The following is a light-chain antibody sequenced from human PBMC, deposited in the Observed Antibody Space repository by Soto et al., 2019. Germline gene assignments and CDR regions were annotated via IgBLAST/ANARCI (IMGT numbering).Light chain of an antibody. Sequence: DIVMTQSPDSLAVSLGERATLDCKSSQTVLNSSNNKTYLAWYRQRPGQPTLLINWASTRQSGVPARFRGSGSGTEFTLTITGLQAEDLAVYYCQQFHTIPWTFGQGTKVEIK. V-gene: IGKV4-1*01. J-gene: IGKJ1*01. CDR1: QTVLNSSNNKTY. CDR2: WAS. CDR3: QQFHTIPWT.